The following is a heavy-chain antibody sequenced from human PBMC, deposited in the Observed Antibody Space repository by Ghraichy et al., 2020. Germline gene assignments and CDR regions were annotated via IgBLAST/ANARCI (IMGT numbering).Heavy chain of an antibody. CDR3: ARVWVYSSGAPGLMDV. CDR1: GYTFTSYD. J-gene: IGHJ6*02. D-gene: IGHD6-19*01. CDR2: INPNSGNT. Sequence: ASVKVSCKASGYTFTSYDINWVRQATGQGLEWMGWINPNSGNTNYAQKFQGRVTMTRNTSINTAYMELSILRSEDTAVYYCARVWVYSSGAPGLMDVWGQGPTVTVSS. V-gene: IGHV1-8*01.